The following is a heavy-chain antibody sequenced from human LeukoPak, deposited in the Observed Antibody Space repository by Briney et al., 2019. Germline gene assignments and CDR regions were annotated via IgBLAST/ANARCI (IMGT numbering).Heavy chain of an antibody. CDR1: GFTFSSYA. D-gene: IGHD3-9*01. CDR2: ISGSGGST. J-gene: IGHJ4*02. CDR3: AKDRSQDYDILTGYSVFDY. Sequence: GSLRLSCAASGFTFSSYAMSWVRQAPGKGLEWVSAISGSGGSTYYADSVKGRFTISRDNSKNTLYLQMNSLRAEDTAVYYCAKDRSQDYDILTGYSVFDYWGQGTLVTVSS. V-gene: IGHV3-23*01.